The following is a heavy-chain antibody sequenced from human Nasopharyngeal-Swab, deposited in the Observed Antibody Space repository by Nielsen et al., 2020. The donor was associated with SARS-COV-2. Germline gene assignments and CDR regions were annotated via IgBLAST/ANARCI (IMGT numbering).Heavy chain of an antibody. Sequence: WIRQLPGKGLEWVSTVSSTGGSTAYADSVKGRFTISRDNSNNTLFLQMNSLKVEDTAVYYCTKGSSGLDVWGQGTTVTVSS. J-gene: IGHJ6*02. CDR3: TKGSSGLDV. V-gene: IGHV3-23*01. CDR2: VSSTGGST.